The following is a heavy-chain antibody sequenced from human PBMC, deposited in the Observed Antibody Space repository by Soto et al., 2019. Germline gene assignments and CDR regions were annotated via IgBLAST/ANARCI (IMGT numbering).Heavy chain of an antibody. CDR2: IYWDDDK. Sequence: QITLKESGPTLVKPTQTLTLTCTFSGFSLSTSGVGVGWIRQPPGKALEWLALIYWDDDKRYSPSLKSRLTITKDTXXXXXXXTMXXXXXXXXXXXXXXHVSAVAGREIDYWGQGTLVTVSS. D-gene: IGHD6-19*01. V-gene: IGHV2-5*02. CDR3: XHVSAVAGREIDY. CDR1: GFSLSTSGVG. J-gene: IGHJ4*02.